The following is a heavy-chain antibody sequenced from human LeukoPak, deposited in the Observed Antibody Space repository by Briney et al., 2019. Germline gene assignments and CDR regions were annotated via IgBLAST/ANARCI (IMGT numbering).Heavy chain of an antibody. J-gene: IGHJ4*02. V-gene: IGHV4-34*01. D-gene: IGHD1-26*01. CDR3: ARQPIVGATELDY. CDR2: INHSGST. Sequence: SETLSLTCAVYGGSFSGYYWSWIRQPPGKGLEWIGEINHSGSTNYNPSLKSRVTISVDTSKNQFSLKLSSVTAADTAVYYCARQPIVGATELDYWGQGTLVTVSS. CDR1: GGSFSGYY.